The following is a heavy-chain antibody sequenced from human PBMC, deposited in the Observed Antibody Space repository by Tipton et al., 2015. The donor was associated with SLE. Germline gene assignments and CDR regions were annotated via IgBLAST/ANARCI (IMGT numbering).Heavy chain of an antibody. Sequence: LRLSCAGSGFTFNSHSMNWVRQAPGKGLEWVGRIFARGSTNYNPSLNSRVTISVDTSKNQFSLKLTSVTAADTAVYYCASGHSDSWREGWFDPWGQGTLVTVSS. CDR3: ASGHSDSWREGWFDP. D-gene: IGHD6-13*01. CDR1: GFTFNSHS. CDR2: IFARGST. J-gene: IGHJ5*02. V-gene: IGHV4-4*08.